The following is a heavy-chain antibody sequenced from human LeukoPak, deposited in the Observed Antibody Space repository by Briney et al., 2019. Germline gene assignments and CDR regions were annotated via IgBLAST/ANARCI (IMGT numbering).Heavy chain of an antibody. D-gene: IGHD3-3*01. Sequence: GGSLRLSCVASGFTFSNYWMSWVRQAPGKGLEWVSAISGSGGSTYYADSVKGRFTISRDNSKNTLYLQMNSLRAEDTAVYHCAKDLGITIFGVVITKAFDYWGQGTLVTVSS. CDR3: AKDLGITIFGVVITKAFDY. CDR1: GFTFSNYW. CDR2: ISGSGGST. V-gene: IGHV3-23*01. J-gene: IGHJ4*02.